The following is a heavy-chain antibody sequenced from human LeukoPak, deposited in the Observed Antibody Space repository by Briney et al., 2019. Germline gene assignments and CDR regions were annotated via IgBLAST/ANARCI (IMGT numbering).Heavy chain of an antibody. D-gene: IGHD3-22*01. CDR1: GFTFSSYA. CDR3: ARDYYDSSGYYPSPLDY. J-gene: IGHJ4*02. CDR2: ISSNGGST. V-gene: IGHV3-64*01. Sequence: PGGSLRLSCAASGFTFSSYAMHWVRQAPGKGLEYVSAISSNGGSTYYANSVKGGFTISRDNSKNTLYLQMGGLRAEDMAVYYCARDYYDSSGYYPSPLDYWGQGTLVTVSS.